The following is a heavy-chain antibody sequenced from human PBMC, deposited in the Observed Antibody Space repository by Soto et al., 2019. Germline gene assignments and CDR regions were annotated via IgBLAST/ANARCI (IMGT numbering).Heavy chain of an antibody. CDR3: ASPYCSGGSCYLTEYFQH. V-gene: IGHV3-30*03. Sequence: QVQLVESGGGVVQPGRSLRLSCAASGFSFSYYAMHWVRQALGKGLEWVAVIAYDASKKYYADSVKGRFTISRDNSKNTLYLQMNSLRDEDTAVYYCASPYCSGGSCYLTEYFQHWGQGTLVTVSS. J-gene: IGHJ1*01. D-gene: IGHD2-15*01. CDR1: GFSFSYYA. CDR2: IAYDASKK.